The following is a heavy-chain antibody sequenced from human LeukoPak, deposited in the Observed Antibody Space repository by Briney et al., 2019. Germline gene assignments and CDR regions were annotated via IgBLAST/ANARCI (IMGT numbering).Heavy chain of an antibody. V-gene: IGHV1-69*04. D-gene: IGHD3-3*01. CDR1: GGTFSSYA. Sequence: GASVKVSCKASGGTFSSYAISWVRQAPGQGLEWMGRIIPILGIANYAQKFQGRVTITADKSTSTAYMELSSLRSEDTAVYYCARVRRPDQNVFWSGYYPQWDYYGMDVWGQGTTVTVSS. CDR3: ARVRRPDQNVFWSGYYPQWDYYGMDV. J-gene: IGHJ6*02. CDR2: IIPILGIA.